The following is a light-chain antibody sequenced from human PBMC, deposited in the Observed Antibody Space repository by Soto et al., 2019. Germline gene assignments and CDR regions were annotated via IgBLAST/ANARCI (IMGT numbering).Light chain of an antibody. CDR2: EVS. CDR3: TSYTSSSHVL. V-gene: IGLV2-14*01. J-gene: IGLJ2*01. CDR1: SSDVGGYNY. Sequence: QSVLTQPASVSGSPGQSITISCTGTSSDVGGYNYVSWYQQHPGKAPKLMIYEVSNRPSGVSNRFSGSKSGNTASLTISGLQAVDEADYYCTSYTSSSHVLFGGGTKVTVL.